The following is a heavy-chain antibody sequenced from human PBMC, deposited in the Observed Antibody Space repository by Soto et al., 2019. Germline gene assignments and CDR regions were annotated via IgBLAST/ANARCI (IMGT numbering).Heavy chain of an antibody. D-gene: IGHD3-22*01. Sequence: QSGGSLRLSCATSGFSFSDYALIWVRQAPGKGLEWVSGISGTGATRNYADSVRGRFTISRDHSKKTVYLQMNSLRVEDTAVYYCAKAYDYYDSSGYYSKDFFDYWGQGSLVTVSS. J-gene: IGHJ4*02. CDR3: AKAYDYYDSSGYYSKDFFDY. CDR2: ISGTGATR. V-gene: IGHV3-23*01. CDR1: GFSFSDYA.